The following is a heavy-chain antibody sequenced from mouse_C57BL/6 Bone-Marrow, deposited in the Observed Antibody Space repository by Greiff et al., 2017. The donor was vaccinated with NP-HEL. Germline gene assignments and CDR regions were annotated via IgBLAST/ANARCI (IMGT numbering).Heavy chain of an antibody. V-gene: IGHV14-1*01. J-gene: IGHJ4*01. CDR3: TTSYYSNYDYAMDY. CDR1: GFNIKDYY. CDR2: IDPEDGDT. Sequence: EVQLQESGAELVRPGASVKLSCTASGFNIKDYYMHWVKQRPEQGLEWIGRIDPEDGDTEYAPKFQGKATMTADTSSNTAYLQLSSLTSEDTAVYYCTTSYYSNYDYAMDYWGQGTSVTVSS. D-gene: IGHD2-5*01.